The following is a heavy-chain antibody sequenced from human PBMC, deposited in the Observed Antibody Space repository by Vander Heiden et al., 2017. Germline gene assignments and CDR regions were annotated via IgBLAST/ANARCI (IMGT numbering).Heavy chain of an antibody. CDR2: IYHSGGT. V-gene: IGHV4-4*02. CDR3: ARTTWGYSYLHNWFDP. CDR1: GGSISSSTW. D-gene: IGHD4-17*01. Sequence: QVQLQESGPGLVKPSGTLSLTCAVSGGSISSSTWWSWVRKPPGKGLEWIGEIYHSGGTNYNPSLKSRVTISVDKSKNQFSLKLSSVTAADTAVYYCARTTWGYSYLHNWFDPWGQGTLVTVSS. J-gene: IGHJ5*02.